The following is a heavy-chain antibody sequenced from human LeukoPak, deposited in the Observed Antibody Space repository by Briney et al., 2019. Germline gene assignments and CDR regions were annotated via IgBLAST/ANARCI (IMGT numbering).Heavy chain of an antibody. D-gene: IGHD5-12*01. CDR2: ISDSSAM. J-gene: IGHJ4*02. CDR1: GFTFSTYS. V-gene: IGHV3-48*01. CDR3: ARDGGYSGYDADC. Sequence: PGGSLRLSCAASGFTFSTYSMKWVRQVPGKGLEWVSYISDSSAMYYADSVRGRFTISRENDKNSLFLQMNSLRAEDTAVYYCARDGGYSGYDADCWGQGTLVTVSS.